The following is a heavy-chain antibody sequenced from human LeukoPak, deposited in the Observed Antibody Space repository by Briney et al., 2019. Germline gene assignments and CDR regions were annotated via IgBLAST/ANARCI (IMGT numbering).Heavy chain of an antibody. V-gene: IGHV1-18*01. D-gene: IGHD6-19*01. CDR3: AREEASGYTSGWYLF. Sequence: ASVTVSYKASGYIFTSFGISWVRQAPGQGLEWMGWINTYNGITNYAQKLQGRVAMTTDTSTSTAYMELRSLRSDDTAVYYCAREEASGYTSGWYLFWGQGTMVTVSS. CDR2: INTYNGIT. J-gene: IGHJ3*01. CDR1: GYIFTSFG.